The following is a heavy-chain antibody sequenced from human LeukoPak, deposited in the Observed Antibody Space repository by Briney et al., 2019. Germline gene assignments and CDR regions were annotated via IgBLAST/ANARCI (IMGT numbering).Heavy chain of an antibody. J-gene: IGHJ5*02. CDR1: GGSISSGGYY. D-gene: IGHD3-3*01. CDR3: ARTRITIFGVAQNWFDP. CDR2: IYYSGST. Sequence: PSQTLSLTCTVSGGSISSGGYYWSWIRQHPGKGLEWLGYIYYSGSTYYNPSLKSRVTISVDTSKNQFSLKLSSVTAADTAVYYCARTRITIFGVAQNWFDPWGQGTLVTVSS. V-gene: IGHV4-31*03.